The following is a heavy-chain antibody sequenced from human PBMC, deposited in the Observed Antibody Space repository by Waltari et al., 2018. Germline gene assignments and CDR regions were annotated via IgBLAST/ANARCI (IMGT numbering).Heavy chain of an antibody. V-gene: IGHV1-69*04. J-gene: IGHJ5*02. D-gene: IGHD2-15*01. CDR1: GGTFSSYA. CDR3: ARETRDIVVPQGWFDP. Sequence: QVQLVQSGAEVKKPGSSVKVSCKASGGTFSSYAISGVRQAPGQGREWMGGIIPILGIANFAQKFQGRVTITADESTSTAYMELSSLRSEDTAVYYCARETRDIVVPQGWFDPWGQGTLVTVSS. CDR2: IIPILGIA.